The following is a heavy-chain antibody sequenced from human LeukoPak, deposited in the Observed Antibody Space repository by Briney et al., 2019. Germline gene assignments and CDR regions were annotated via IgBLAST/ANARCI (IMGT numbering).Heavy chain of an antibody. CDR2: VHSSGTT. CDR3: ARPAGDFYGYALHL. J-gene: IGHJ3*01. D-gene: IGHD4-17*01. V-gene: IGHV4-4*09. Sequence: PSETLSLTCTVSGGSINNYYWSWLRQPPGKGLEWIGFVHSSGTTDYSPSLRSRVTISLDTSKTQFSLDLRSVTAADTAVYYCARPAGDFYGYALHLWGQGAMVTVSS. CDR1: GGSINNYY.